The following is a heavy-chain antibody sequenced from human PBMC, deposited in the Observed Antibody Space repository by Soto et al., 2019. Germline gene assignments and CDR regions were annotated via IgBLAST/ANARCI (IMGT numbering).Heavy chain of an antibody. Sequence: QVQLVESGGGVVQPGRSLRLSCAASGFTFSSYAMHWVRQAPGKGLEWVAVISYDGSNKYYADSVKGRFTISRDNSKNTLYLQMNSLRAEDTAVYYCARDGADWNYVDYWGQGTLVNVSS. J-gene: IGHJ4*02. CDR3: ARDGADWNYVDY. V-gene: IGHV3-30-3*01. CDR2: ISYDGSNK. D-gene: IGHD2-21*02. CDR1: GFTFSSYA.